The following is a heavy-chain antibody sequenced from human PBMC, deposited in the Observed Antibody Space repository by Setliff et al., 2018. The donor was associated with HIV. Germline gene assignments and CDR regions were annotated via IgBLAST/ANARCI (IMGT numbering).Heavy chain of an antibody. J-gene: IGHJ6*03. CDR1: GYSISSGYY. CDR2: INDNGST. CDR3: ARNPQPTGTPDYYYYYMDV. V-gene: IGHV4-38-2*01. Sequence: PSETLSLTCPVSGYSISSGYYWGWIRQPPGRGLEWIGEINDNGSTNYNPSLKSRVTISVDTSKNQFSLRLNSVTAADTAVYYCARNPQPTGTPDYYYYYMDVWGKGTTVTVSS. D-gene: IGHD1-1*01.